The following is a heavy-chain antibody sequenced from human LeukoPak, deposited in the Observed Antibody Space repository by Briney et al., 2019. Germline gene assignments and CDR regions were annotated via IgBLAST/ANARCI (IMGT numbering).Heavy chain of an antibody. CDR2: ISIDSHYT. J-gene: IGHJ4*02. V-gene: IGHV3-21*01. CDR1: GFTFSNNF. Sequence: GGSLRLSCAASGFTFSNNFMTWVRQAPGKGLEWVSSISIDSHYTYYADSVKGRITISRDNAKNSLFLQMNNVRAEDTAVYYCARASAVPGNFYYDYWGQGTLVTVSS. D-gene: IGHD6-19*01. CDR3: ARASAVPGNFYYDY.